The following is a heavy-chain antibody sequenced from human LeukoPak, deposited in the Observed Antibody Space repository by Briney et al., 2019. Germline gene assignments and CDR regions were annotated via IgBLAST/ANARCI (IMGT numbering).Heavy chain of an antibody. CDR1: GFTFSDYY. Sequence: KPGGSLRLSCAASGFTFSDYYMSWIRQAPGKGLEWVSYFSSSASMIYYADSVKGRFIISRDNAKNSLYLQMNSLRADDTAVYYCARGESAMAGPIHDYWGQGTLVTVSS. D-gene: IGHD6-19*01. CDR3: ARGESAMAGPIHDY. CDR2: FSSSASMI. V-gene: IGHV3-11*01. J-gene: IGHJ4*02.